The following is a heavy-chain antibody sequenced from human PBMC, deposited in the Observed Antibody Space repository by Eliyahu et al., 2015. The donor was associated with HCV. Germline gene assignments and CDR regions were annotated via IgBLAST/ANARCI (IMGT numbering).Heavy chain of an antibody. D-gene: IGHD4-17*01. V-gene: IGHV3-53*01. Sequence: EVQLVESGGDLIQPGGSXRLSCAASGFSXSSNYMSWVRQAPGKGLEWVSDIYSGGSTYYADSVKGRFTISRDNSKNTVFLQMYSLRAEDTAIYYCAREGPGDYSLGDWGQGTLVIVSP. CDR2: IYSGGST. CDR3: AREGPGDYSLGD. CDR1: GFSXSSNY. J-gene: IGHJ4*02.